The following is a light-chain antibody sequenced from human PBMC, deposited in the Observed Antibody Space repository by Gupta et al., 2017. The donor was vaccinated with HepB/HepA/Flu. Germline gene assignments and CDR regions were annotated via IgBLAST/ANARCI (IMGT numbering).Light chain of an antibody. V-gene: IGKV2-28*01. CDR2: LGS. J-gene: IGKJ1*01. CDR3: MQALQTPPWT. Sequence: IVMTQSPLSLPVTPGEPASISCRASQSRLHSNGYNYLDWYLQKPGQSPQLLIYLGSNRASGVPDRFSGRGSGTDFTLKSSRVEAEDVGVYYCMQALQTPPWTFGQGTKVEIK. CDR1: QSRLHSNGYNY.